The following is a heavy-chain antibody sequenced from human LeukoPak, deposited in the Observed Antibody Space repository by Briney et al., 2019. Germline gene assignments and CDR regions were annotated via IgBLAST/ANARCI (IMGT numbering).Heavy chain of an antibody. V-gene: IGHV3-9*01. J-gene: IGHJ4*02. D-gene: IGHD6-19*01. Sequence: GGSLRLSCAASGFTFDDYGMHWVRQAPGKGLEWVSGISWNSGSIGYADSVKGRFTISRDNAKNSLYLQMNSLRAEDTALYYCAKGPGYSSGFLFDYWGQGTLVTVSS. CDR1: GFTFDDYG. CDR3: AKGPGYSSGFLFDY. CDR2: ISWNSGSI.